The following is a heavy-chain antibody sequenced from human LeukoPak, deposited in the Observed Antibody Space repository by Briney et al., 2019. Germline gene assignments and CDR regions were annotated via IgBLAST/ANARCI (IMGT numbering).Heavy chain of an antibody. J-gene: IGHJ5*02. CDR2: IKYDGSEK. V-gene: IGHV3-7*03. D-gene: IGHD1-1*01. CDR1: GFIFSSYW. CDR3: AREPPRERWFDT. Sequence: GGSLRLSCTASGFIFSSYWMSWVRQAPGKGLEWVANIKYDGSEKYYVDSVKGRFTISRDNAKNSLYLQVNSLRAEDTAVYYCAREPPRERWFDTWGQGTLVTVYS.